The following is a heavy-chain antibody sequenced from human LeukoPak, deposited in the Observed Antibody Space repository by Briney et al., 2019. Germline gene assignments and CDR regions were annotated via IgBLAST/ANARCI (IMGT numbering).Heavy chain of an antibody. J-gene: IGHJ4*02. CDR1: GFTFSSYS. D-gene: IGHD5-12*01. Sequence: PGGSLRLSCAASGFTFSSYSMNWVRQAPGKGLEWVSSISSSSSYIYYADSVKGRFTISRDNAKNSLYLQMNSLRAEDTAVYYCASYSGYDSHHGYWGQGTLVTVSS. CDR2: ISSSSSYI. CDR3: ASYSGYDSHHGY. V-gene: IGHV3-21*01.